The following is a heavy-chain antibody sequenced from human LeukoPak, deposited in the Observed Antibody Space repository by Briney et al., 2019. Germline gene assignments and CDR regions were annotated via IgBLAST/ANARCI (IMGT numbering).Heavy chain of an antibody. J-gene: IGHJ4*02. CDR3: ARGYYGSGSYYRD. CDR2: IYYSGST. D-gene: IGHD3-10*01. V-gene: IGHV4-61*01. CDR1: GGSISSGTYY. Sequence: SETLSLTPTVSGGSISSGTYYWSWIRQPPGKGLEWIGYIYYSGSTNYNPSLKSRVTISVDTSKNQFSLKLSSVTAADTAVYYCARGYYGSGSYYRDWGQGTLVTVSS.